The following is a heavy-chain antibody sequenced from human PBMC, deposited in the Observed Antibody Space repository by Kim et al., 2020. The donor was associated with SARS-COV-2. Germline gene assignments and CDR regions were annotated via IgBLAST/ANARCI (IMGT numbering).Heavy chain of an antibody. Sequence: SETLSLTCAVYGGSFSGYYWSWIRQPPGKGLEWIGEINHSGSTNYNPSLKSRVTISVDTSKNQFSLKLSSVTAADTAVYYCARGGYSYSFDYWGQGTLVTVSS. CDR1: GGSFSGYY. V-gene: IGHV4-34*01. CDR2: INHSGST. D-gene: IGHD5-18*01. J-gene: IGHJ4*02. CDR3: ARGGYSYSFDY.